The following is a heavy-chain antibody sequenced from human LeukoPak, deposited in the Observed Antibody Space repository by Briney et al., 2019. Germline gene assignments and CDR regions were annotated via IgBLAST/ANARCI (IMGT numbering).Heavy chain of an antibody. CDR3: ARGTAVADLLADY. J-gene: IGHJ4*02. D-gene: IGHD6-19*01. CDR1: GYTFTGYY. Sequence: ASVKVSCKTSGYTFTGYYMHWVRQAPGQGLEWMGWINPNSGGTNYAQKFEGRATMTRDTSISTAYIELSRLRSDDTALYYCARGTAVADLLADYWGQGTLVTVSS. CDR2: INPNSGGT. V-gene: IGHV1-2*02.